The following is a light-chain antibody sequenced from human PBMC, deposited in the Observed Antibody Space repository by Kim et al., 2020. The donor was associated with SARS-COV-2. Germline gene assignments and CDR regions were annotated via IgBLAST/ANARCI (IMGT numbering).Light chain of an antibody. Sequence: DIQMTQSPSSLSASVGDRVTITCRTSQSISSYLNWYQQKPGKAPKFLIYAASNLQSGVPSRFSGSGSGTDFTLTITSLQPEDFATYYCQQSHITPRTFCQGTKVDIK. V-gene: IGKV1-39*01. J-gene: IGKJ1*01. CDR3: QQSHITPRT. CDR2: AAS. CDR1: QSISSY.